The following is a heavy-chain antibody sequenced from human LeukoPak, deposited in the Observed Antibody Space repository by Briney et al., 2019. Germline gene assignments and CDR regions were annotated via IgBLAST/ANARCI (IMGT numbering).Heavy chain of an antibody. V-gene: IGHV4-39*07. CDR3: ARDGGVTYYYFYYYTDV. CDR2: IYYSGST. J-gene: IGHJ6*03. CDR1: GGSISSSSYY. Sequence: SETLSLTCTVSGGSISSSSYYWGWIRQPPGKGLEWIGSIYYSGSTYYNPSLKSRVTISVDTSKNQFSLKLSSVTAADTAVYYCARDGGVTYYYFYYYTDVWGKGTTVTVSS. D-gene: IGHD3-16*01.